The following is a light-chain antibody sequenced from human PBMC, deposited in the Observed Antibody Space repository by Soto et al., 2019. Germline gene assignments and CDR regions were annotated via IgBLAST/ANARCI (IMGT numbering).Light chain of an antibody. CDR3: SSYTSDSTLV. V-gene: IGLV2-14*01. CDR1: SXDLGAYNY. Sequence: QSVLTQPASVSGSPGQSITIFCTGTSXDLGAYNYVSWYQQLPGKAPKLMIYEVSDRPSGVSSRFSGSKSDNTASLTISGLQTEDEADYYCSSYTSDSTLVFRTGTKVTVL. J-gene: IGLJ1*01. CDR2: EVS.